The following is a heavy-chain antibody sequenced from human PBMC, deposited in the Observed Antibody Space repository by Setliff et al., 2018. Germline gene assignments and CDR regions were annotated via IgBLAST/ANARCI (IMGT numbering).Heavy chain of an antibody. CDR2: ISDSSFHI. D-gene: IGHD2-2*01. J-gene: IGHJ4*01. Sequence: GGSLRLSCAASAFPFSISSMHWVRQAPGKGLEWVSSISDSSFHIYYSDSVKGRFTISRDNVKNSLYLQMNSLRADDTAVYYCVGDYQLLFWGHGTLVTVSS. V-gene: IGHV3-21*01. CDR3: VGDYQLLF. CDR1: AFPFSISS.